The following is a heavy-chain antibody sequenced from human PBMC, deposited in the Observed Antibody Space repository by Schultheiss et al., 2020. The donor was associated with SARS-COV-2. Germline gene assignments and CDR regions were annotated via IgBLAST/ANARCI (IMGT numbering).Heavy chain of an antibody. CDR1: GFTFSNSD. Sequence: LRLSCAASGFTFSNSDMNWVRQAPGKGLEWIGYIYYSGSTYYNPSLKSRVTISVDTSKNQFSLKLSSVTAADTAVYYCARGVVPAAMGNWFDPWGQGTLVTVSS. CDR3: ARGVVPAAMGNWFDP. D-gene: IGHD2-2*01. J-gene: IGHJ5*02. CDR2: IYYSGST. V-gene: IGHV4-31*02.